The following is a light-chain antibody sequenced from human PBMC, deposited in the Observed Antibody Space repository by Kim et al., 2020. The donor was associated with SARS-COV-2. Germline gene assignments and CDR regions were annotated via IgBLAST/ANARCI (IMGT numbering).Light chain of an antibody. Sequence: ALGQTVRITCQGDSLRSHYASWYQQKSGQAPVLVIYGKNNRPSGIPDRFSGSSSGNTASLTITGAQAEDEAEYYCNSRDDSDNSFVFATGTKVTVL. J-gene: IGLJ1*01. V-gene: IGLV3-19*01. CDR1: SLRSHY. CDR3: NSRDDSDNSFV. CDR2: GKN.